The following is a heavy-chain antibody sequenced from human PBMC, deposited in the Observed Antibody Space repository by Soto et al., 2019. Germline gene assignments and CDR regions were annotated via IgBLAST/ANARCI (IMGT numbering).Heavy chain of an antibody. CDR2: FFFFGST. CDR3: ARRNWFSFNY. Sequence: PSETLSLTCTVSGGSISSSSYYWGWIRQPPGKGLVLFGSFFFFGSTSYTPSLKCRFAFSVDMSNTLFSLNLSFLPAANTAVYYCARRNWFSFNYWGQETLVTVSS. CDR1: GGSISSSSYY. J-gene: IGHJ4*02. V-gene: IGHV4-39*01. D-gene: IGHD3-9*01.